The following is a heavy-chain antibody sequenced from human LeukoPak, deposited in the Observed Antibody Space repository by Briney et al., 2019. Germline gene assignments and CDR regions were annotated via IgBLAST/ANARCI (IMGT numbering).Heavy chain of an antibody. D-gene: IGHD4-23*01. V-gene: IGHV4-38-2*02. J-gene: IGHJ4*02. CDR3: ARDSVVGFDY. CDR2: IYYSGST. Sequence: SETLSLTCTVSGYSISSGYYWGWIRQPPGKGPEWIGNIYYSGSTNYNPSLKSRVTISVDTSKNQFSLKLSSVTAADTAVYYCARDSVVGFDYWGQGTLVTVSS. CDR1: GYSISSGYY.